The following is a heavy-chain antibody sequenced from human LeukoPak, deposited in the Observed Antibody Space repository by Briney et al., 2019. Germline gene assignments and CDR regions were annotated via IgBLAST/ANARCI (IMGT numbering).Heavy chain of an antibody. D-gene: IGHD4-17*01. CDR2: ISRSGSTI. CDR3: AKSTVTNYFDN. V-gene: IGHV3-48*03. CDR1: GFTLSSYE. J-gene: IGHJ4*02. Sequence: GGSLRLSCAASGFTLSSYEMNWVRQAPGKGLEWISYISRSGSTINYADSVKGRFTISRDDAKYSLYLQMNSLRAEDTAVYYCAKSTVTNYFDNWGQGSLVTVSS.